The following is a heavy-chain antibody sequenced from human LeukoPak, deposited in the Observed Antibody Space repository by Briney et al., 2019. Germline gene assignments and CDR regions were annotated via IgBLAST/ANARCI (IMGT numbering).Heavy chain of an antibody. V-gene: IGHV4-59*01. Sequence: PSETLSLTCTVSRGSISGYSWSWIRQSPGGGLEWIGYIYYSGDTAYNPSLRSRVTMSVDTSKNQFSLKLSSVTAADTAVYYCARGEWTFDYWGQGTLVTVSS. D-gene: IGHD3-3*01. CDR1: RGSISGYS. CDR3: ARGEWTFDY. CDR2: IYYSGDT. J-gene: IGHJ4*02.